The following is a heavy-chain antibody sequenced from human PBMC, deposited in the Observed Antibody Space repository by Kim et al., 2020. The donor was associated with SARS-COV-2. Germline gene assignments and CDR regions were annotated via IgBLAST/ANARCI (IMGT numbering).Heavy chain of an antibody. J-gene: IGHJ5*02. CDR3: ARFTGMTTVTTNWFDP. V-gene: IGHV4-59*01. D-gene: IGHD4-17*01. Sequence: SETLSLTCTVSGGSISSYYWSWIRQPPGKGLEWIGYIYYSGSTNYNPSLKSRVTISVDTSKNQFSLKLSSVTAADTAVHYCARFTGMTTVTTNWFDPWGQGTLVTVSS. CDR2: IYYSGST. CDR1: GGSISSYY.